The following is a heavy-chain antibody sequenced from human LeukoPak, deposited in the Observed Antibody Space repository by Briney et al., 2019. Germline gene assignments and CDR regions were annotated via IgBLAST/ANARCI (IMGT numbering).Heavy chain of an antibody. D-gene: IGHD5-24*01. CDR2: IYYSGST. CDR3: ARGSRIATYWYFAL. Sequence: PSETLSLTCTVSSDSMSSYYWSWIRQPPGKGLEWIGYIYYSGSTKYNPTPKSRVTILIDTSKNQFSLKLSSVTAADTAVYYCARGSRIATYWYFALWGRGTLVTVSS. J-gene: IGHJ2*01. CDR1: SDSMSSYY. V-gene: IGHV4-59*01.